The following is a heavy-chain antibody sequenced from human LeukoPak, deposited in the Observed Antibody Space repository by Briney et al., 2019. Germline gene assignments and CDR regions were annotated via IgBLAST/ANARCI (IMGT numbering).Heavy chain of an antibody. CDR3: ARGRTFDN. V-gene: IGHV4-59*02. CDR1: GGSVSSYF. J-gene: IGHJ4*02. CDR2: IYDRGST. Sequence: PSETLSLTCTVSGGSVSSYFWSWIRQPPGKGLEWIGNIYDRGSTKYNPSLKSRVTISVDTSKNQFSLRLSSVTAADTAVYYCARGRTFDNWGQGTLVTVSS.